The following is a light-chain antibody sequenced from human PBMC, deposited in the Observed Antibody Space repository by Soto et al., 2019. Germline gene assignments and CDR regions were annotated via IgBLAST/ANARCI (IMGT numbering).Light chain of an antibody. J-gene: IGKJ1*01. V-gene: IGKV3-15*01. CDR2: DAS. CDR3: QQYNNWPRT. CDR1: QSVSGN. Sequence: EIVMTQSPATLSVSPGERATLSCRASQSVSGNLAWYQLKPGQAPRLLIYDASTRATRIPARFSGSGSGTEFTLTISSPQSEDFAVYYCQQYNNWPRTFGQGTKVEIK.